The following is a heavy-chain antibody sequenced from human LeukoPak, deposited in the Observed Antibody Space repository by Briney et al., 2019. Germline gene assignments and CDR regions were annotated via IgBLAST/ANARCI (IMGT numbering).Heavy chain of an antibody. CDR3: ARASAAAGTNWFDP. V-gene: IGHV3-30-3*01. CDR2: ISYDGSNK. Sequence: GRSLRLSCAASGFTFSSYAMHWVRQAPGKGLEWVAVISYDGSNKYYADSVKGRFTIPRDNSKNTLYLQMNSLRAEDTAVYYCARASAAAGTNWFDPWGQGTLVTVSS. J-gene: IGHJ5*02. D-gene: IGHD6-13*01. CDR1: GFTFSSYA.